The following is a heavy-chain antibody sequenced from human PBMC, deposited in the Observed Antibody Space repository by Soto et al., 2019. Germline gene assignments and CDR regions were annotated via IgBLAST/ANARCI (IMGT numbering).Heavy chain of an antibody. Sequence: SVKVSCKASGGTFSSYPISWVRQAPGQGLEWMGDIIPIFGATKYAQKFQGRLTFTADESTSTAYMELSSLRSEDTAVYYCARELVTATFFAYWGQGTLVTVSS. CDR2: IIPIFGAT. J-gene: IGHJ4*02. V-gene: IGHV1-69*13. D-gene: IGHD2-21*02. CDR3: ARELVTATFFAY. CDR1: GGTFSSYP.